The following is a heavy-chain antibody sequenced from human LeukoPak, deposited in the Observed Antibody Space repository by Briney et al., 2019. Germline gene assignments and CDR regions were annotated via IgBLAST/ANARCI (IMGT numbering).Heavy chain of an antibody. CDR2: IRYDGSNK. D-gene: IGHD6-13*01. J-gene: IGHJ4*02. CDR1: GFTFSSYG. V-gene: IGHV3-30*02. Sequence: TGGSLRLSCAASGFTFSSYGMHWVRQAPGKGLEWVAFIRYDGSNKYYADSVKGRFTISRDNSKNTLYLQMNSLRAEDTAVYYCAKDRRSTAAAIDYWGQGTLVTVSS. CDR3: AKDRRSTAAAIDY.